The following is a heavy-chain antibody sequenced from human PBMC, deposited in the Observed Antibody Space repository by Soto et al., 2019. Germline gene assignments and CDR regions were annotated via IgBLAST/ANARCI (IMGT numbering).Heavy chain of an antibody. D-gene: IGHD2-15*01. J-gene: IGHJ3*02. Sequence: GSLLLSCSASGFTFSNHAMSWVRQAPGKGLEWVSVISGSRGTTYYADSVKGRFAISRDNSKNTVFLQMNSVRAEDTAVYYCERSSAGYCSDGSCLDAFDIWGQGTMVTV. CDR3: ERSSAGYCSDGSCLDAFDI. V-gene: IGHV3-23*01. CDR2: ISGSRGTT. CDR1: GFTFSNHA.